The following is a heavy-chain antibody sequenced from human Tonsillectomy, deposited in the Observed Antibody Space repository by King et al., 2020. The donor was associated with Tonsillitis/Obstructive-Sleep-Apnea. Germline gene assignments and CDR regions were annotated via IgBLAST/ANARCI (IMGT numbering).Heavy chain of an antibody. CDR1: GFTFSDYY. Sequence: VQLVESGGGLVKPGGSLRLSCAASGFTFSDYYMSWIRQAPGKGLEWVSYISSSGSTIYYADSVKGRFTIXRDNANNSLYLQMNSLRAEDTXVYYCAXXPXXHYYYMDVWGKXTXVTVSS. J-gene: IGHJ6*03. CDR2: ISSSGSTI. V-gene: IGHV3-11*01. CDR3: AXXPXXHYYYMDV.